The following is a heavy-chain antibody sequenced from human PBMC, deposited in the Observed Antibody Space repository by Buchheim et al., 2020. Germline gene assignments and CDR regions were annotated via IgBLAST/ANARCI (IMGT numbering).Heavy chain of an antibody. Sequence: QVHLQESGPGLVKPSQTLSLTCTVSGDSISSSPYYWTWIRQHPRRGLEWIGYIYYPGGTHYNSSLPSRITISMDTSKNQFSLNLASVTAADTAIYYCTRGSTGYFYWGQGIL. D-gene: IGHD3-9*01. V-gene: IGHV4-31*03. J-gene: IGHJ4*02. CDR3: TRGSTGYFY. CDR1: GDSISSSPYY. CDR2: IYYPGGT.